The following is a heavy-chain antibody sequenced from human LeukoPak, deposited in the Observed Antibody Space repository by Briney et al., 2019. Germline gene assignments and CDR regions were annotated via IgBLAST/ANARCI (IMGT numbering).Heavy chain of an antibody. V-gene: IGHV3-11*04. J-gene: IGHJ4*02. D-gene: IGHD2-21*01. CDR3: ATAPTEDGDGSSPGY. CDR1: ILTFTDRF. CDR2: ISSSGSDS. Sequence: PGGSLRLSCAASILTFTDRFMSWLRQPSGKGLEWESYISSSGSDSYYSDSVKVRFTVSRDKAQNSLYLQMNSLRAEDMAVYYCATAPTEDGDGSSPGYWGQGTLVTVSS.